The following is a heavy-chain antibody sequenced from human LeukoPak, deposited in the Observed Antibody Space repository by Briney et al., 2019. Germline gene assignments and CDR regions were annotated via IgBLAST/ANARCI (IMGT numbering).Heavy chain of an antibody. Sequence: PGGSLRLSCAASGFTFSTYNMNWVRQAPGKGLEWVGRIKSKTDGGTTDYAAPVKGRFTISRDDSKNTLYLQMNSLKTEDTAVYYCTTCGGDCFFNYWGQGTLVTVSS. D-gene: IGHD2-21*02. CDR1: GFTFSTYN. J-gene: IGHJ4*02. V-gene: IGHV3-15*01. CDR2: IKSKTDGGTT. CDR3: TTCGGDCFFNY.